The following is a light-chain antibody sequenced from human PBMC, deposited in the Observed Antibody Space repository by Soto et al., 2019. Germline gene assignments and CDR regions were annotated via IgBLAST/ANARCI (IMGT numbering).Light chain of an antibody. CDR1: QSVSSSY. CDR3: QQYGSSLRWT. J-gene: IGKJ1*01. V-gene: IGKV3-20*01. Sequence: ESVLTQSPGTLSLSPGERATLSCRASQSVSSSYLAWYQQKPGQAPRLLIYGASSRATGIPDRFSGSGSGTDFTLAISRLEPEDFAVYYCQQYGSSLRWTFGQGTRWIS. CDR2: GAS.